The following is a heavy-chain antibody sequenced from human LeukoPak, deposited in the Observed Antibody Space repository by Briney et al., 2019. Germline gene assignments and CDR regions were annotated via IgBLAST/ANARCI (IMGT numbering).Heavy chain of an antibody. CDR1: GGSITSSY. CDR2: VFYSGST. V-gene: IGHV4-59*01. Sequence: KPSETLSLTCTVSGGSITSSYWSWIRQPPGKGPEWIGYVFYSGSTNYNPSLKSRLTMSVDTSKNQFSLKVTSVTAADTAVYYCARESVDSRYYFDYWGQGTLVSVSS. D-gene: IGHD5-12*01. J-gene: IGHJ4*02. CDR3: ARESVDSRYYFDY.